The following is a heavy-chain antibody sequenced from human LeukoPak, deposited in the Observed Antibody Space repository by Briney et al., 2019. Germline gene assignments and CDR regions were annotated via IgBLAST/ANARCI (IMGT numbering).Heavy chain of an antibody. Sequence: ASVKVSCKASGYTFTHYGIRWVGQAPGRGLEWMGWINPFNGNTEYLQKLQGRVTMTKDTSTSTAYMELSSLRHDDTAVYYCARGSPDDFWGQGTLVTVSS. V-gene: IGHV1-18*01. D-gene: IGHD3-10*01. CDR2: INPFNGNT. CDR1: GYTFTHYG. J-gene: IGHJ4*02. CDR3: ARGSPDDF.